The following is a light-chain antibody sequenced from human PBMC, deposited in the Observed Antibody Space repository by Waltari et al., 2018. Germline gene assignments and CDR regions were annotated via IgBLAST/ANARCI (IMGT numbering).Light chain of an antibody. V-gene: IGLV2-14*01. Sequence: QSSLTQPASASGSPGQSITLPCTGTSRDLGGYNHSPWYQQYPGTAPQLLIYEVSDGPSVITNRFSGSKSGNTATLTISGLQAEDEADYYCSSYTNTKAGVFGTGTKVTVL. CDR3: SSYTNTKAGV. CDR2: EVS. CDR1: SRDLGGYNH. J-gene: IGLJ1*01.